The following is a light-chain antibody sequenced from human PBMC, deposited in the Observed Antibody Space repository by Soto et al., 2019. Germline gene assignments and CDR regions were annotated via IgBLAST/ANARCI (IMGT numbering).Light chain of an antibody. CDR3: LSYSSSTSPYV. Sequence: QSVLTQPASVSGSPGQSITISCTGTSSDVGGYNFVSWYQRHPGKAPKLMIYDVTHRPSGVSNRFSGSKSGNTASLTISGLQAEDEADYYCLSYSSSTSPYVLGTGTKVTVL. J-gene: IGLJ1*01. CDR1: SSDVGGYNF. CDR2: DVT. V-gene: IGLV2-14*01.